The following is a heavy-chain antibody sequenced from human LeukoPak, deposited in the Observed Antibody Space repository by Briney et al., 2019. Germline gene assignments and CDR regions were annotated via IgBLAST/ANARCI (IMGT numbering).Heavy chain of an antibody. D-gene: IGHD2-2*01. CDR1: GFTVSSNY. Sequence: PGGSLRLSCAASGFTVSSNYMSWVRQAPGKGREWVSVIYSGGSTYYADSVKGRFTISRDSSKNTLYLQMNSLRAEDTAVYYCARVVVVPAAPGPNDAFDIWGQGTMVTVSS. V-gene: IGHV3-66*02. CDR2: IYSGGST. CDR3: ARVVVVPAAPGPNDAFDI. J-gene: IGHJ3*02.